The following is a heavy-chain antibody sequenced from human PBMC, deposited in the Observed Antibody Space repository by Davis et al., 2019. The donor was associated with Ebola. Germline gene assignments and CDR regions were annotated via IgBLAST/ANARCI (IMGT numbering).Heavy chain of an antibody. CDR3: AKEGRSTVAPGYFDY. D-gene: IGHD4-17*01. J-gene: IGHJ4*02. CDR1: GFTFSSYA. Sequence: GESLKISCAASGFTFSSYAMHWVRQAPGKGLEWVAVISYDGSNKYYADSVKGRFTISRDNAKDTLNLQMNSLRAEDTAIYYCAKEGRSTVAPGYFDYWGQGSLVTVS. V-gene: IGHV3-30*04. CDR2: ISYDGSNK.